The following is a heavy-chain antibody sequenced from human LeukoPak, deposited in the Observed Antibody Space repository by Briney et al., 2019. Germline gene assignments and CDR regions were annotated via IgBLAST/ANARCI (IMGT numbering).Heavy chain of an antibody. V-gene: IGHV3-48*01. CDR1: ALTFSSNS. D-gene: IGHD5-12*01. J-gene: IGHJ6*02. Sequence: GQSLMLASAAYALTFSSNSMNCDRQAPGKGLEWVSYISSIISTIYYAGSVKGRFTISRDNAKNSLYLQMNSLRAEDTAVYYCASSITIDVWGQGTTVTVSS. CDR2: ISSIISTI. CDR3: ASSITIDV.